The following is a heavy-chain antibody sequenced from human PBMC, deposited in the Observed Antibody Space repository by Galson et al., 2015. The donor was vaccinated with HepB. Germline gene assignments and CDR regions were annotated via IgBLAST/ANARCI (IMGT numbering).Heavy chain of an antibody. CDR1: GGSVSSRSYY. CDR2: IYYSGST. J-gene: IGHJ6*02. CDR3: ARAHPPTHYYFYAMDV. V-gene: IGHV4-61*01. Sequence: TLSLTCTVSGGSVSSRSYYWTWIRQPPGKGLEWIGYIYYSGSTNYNPSLKSRITISVDTSKNQFSLKVSSVTAADTAVYYCARAHPPTHYYFYAMDVWGQGTTVTVSS.